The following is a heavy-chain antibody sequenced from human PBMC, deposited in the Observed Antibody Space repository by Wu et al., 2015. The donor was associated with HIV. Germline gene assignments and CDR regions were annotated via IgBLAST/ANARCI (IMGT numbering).Heavy chain of an antibody. CDR1: GYTLSKLS. CDR2: LIPMYGAA. D-gene: IGHD5-18*01. CDR3: AGGGGRTAMDPFDF. Sequence: QVQVVQSGAEVKKPGASVKVSCKVSGYTLSKLSIHWVRQAPGQGLEWMGRLIPMYGAADYAQKFQGRVTITADVSTNTAYMVVNSLTSDDTAVYYCAGGGGRTAMDPFDFWGQGTLVTVSS. V-gene: IGHV1-69*13. J-gene: IGHJ4*02.